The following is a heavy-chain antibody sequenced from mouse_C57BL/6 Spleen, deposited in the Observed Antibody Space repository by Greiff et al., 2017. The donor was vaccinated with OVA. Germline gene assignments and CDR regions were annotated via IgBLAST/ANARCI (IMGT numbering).Heavy chain of an antibody. J-gene: IGHJ4*01. Sequence: EVQGVESGGGLVKPGGSLKLSSAASGFTFSSYAMSWVRQTPEKRLEWVATISDGGSYTYYPDNVKGRFTISRDNAKNNLYLQMSHLKSEDTAMYYCASTTVVEGYYAMDYWGQGTSVTVSS. D-gene: IGHD1-1*01. CDR1: GFTFSSYA. CDR3: ASTTVVEGYYAMDY. V-gene: IGHV5-4*01. CDR2: ISDGGSYT.